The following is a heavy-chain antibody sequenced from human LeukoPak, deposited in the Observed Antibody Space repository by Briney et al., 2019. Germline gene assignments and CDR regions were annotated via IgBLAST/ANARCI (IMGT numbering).Heavy chain of an antibody. CDR3: ARDQEVATTD. V-gene: IGHV3-11*06. D-gene: IGHD5-12*01. CDR1: GFSFSDYY. J-gene: IGHJ4*02. CDR2: ISSSSSYK. Sequence: GGSLRLSCTASGFSFSDYYMSWIRQAPGKGLEWVSKISSSSSYKNYADSVKGRFTISRDNAKNSLYLQMNSLRAEDTAVYYCARDQEVATTDWGQGTLLTVSS.